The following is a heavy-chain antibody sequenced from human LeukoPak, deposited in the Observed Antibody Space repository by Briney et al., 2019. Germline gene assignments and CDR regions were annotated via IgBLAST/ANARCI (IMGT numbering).Heavy chain of an antibody. CDR2: INPSGGST. CDR3: ARVLEIDSSGYYYLPTLYYYGMDV. V-gene: IGHV1-46*01. J-gene: IGHJ6*02. Sequence: ASVKVSCKASGYTFTSYYMHWVRQAPGQGLEWMGIINPSGGSTSYAQKFQGRVTMTRDTSTSTVYMELSSLRSEDTAVYYCARVLEIDSSGYYYLPTLYYYGMDVWGQGTRSPSP. CDR1: GYTFTSYY. D-gene: IGHD3-22*01.